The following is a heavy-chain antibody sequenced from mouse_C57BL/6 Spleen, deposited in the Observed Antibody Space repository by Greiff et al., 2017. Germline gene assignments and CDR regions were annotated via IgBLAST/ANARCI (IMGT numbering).Heavy chain of an antibody. J-gene: IGHJ2*01. D-gene: IGHD1-1*01. CDR2: IYPGSGST. V-gene: IGHV1-55*01. Sequence: VQLQQSGAELVKPGASVKMSCKASGYTFTSYWITWVKQRPGQGLEWIGDIYPGSGSTNYNEKFKSKATLTVDTSSSTAYMQLSSLTSEDSAVYYCARMGYYGSSYYFDYWGQGTTLTVSS. CDR3: ARMGYYGSSYYFDY. CDR1: GYTFTSYW.